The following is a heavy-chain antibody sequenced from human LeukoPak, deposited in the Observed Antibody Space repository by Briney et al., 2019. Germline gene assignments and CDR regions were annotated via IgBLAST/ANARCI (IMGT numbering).Heavy chain of an antibody. D-gene: IGHD3-3*01. J-gene: IGHJ6*02. Sequence: SETLSLTCTVSGGSISSYYWSWIRQPAGKGLEWIGRIYTSGSTNYNPSLKSRVTMSVDTSKNQFSLKLSSVTAADTAVYYCAREIYDFWSGYLYYYYGMDVWGQGATVTVSS. CDR3: AREIYDFWSGYLYYYYGMDV. CDR1: GGSISSYY. V-gene: IGHV4-4*07. CDR2: IYTSGST.